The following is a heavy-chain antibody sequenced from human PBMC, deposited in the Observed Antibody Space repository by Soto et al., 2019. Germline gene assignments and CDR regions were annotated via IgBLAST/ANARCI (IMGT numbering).Heavy chain of an antibody. Sequence: QVQLVQSGAEVKTPGSSVEVSCKASGGIFSSFSITWVRQVPGYGLEWMGGIIPMTGTPNYAEKFQGRLTLTADASTRTAYLVLSSLKSEDTAVYYCARGPILPGATSWLDPWGQGTVVIVSS. V-gene: IGHV1-69*01. CDR1: GGIFSSFS. CDR2: IIPMTGTP. D-gene: IGHD2-2*01. J-gene: IGHJ5*02. CDR3: ARGPILPGATSWLDP.